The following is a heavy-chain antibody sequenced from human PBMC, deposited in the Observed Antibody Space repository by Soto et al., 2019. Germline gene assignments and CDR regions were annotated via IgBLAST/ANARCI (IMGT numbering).Heavy chain of an antibody. CDR3: AKNRATGIAAAIDH. J-gene: IGHJ5*02. CDR2: INWDGGRT. Sequence: GGSLRLSCAGSGFTFDDYAMTWVRQAPGKGLEWVSAINWDGGRTGYADSVKGRFTISRDNAKNSLYLQMNSLRAEDTAFYYCAKNRATGIAAAIDHWGQGTLVTAPQ. CDR1: GFTFDDYA. D-gene: IGHD6-13*01. V-gene: IGHV3-20*04.